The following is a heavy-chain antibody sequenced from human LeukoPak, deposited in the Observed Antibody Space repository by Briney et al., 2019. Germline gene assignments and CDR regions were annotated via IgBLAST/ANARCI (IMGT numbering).Heavy chain of an antibody. D-gene: IGHD1-1*01. J-gene: IGHJ6*03. CDR2: IGTASDT. Sequence: QPGGSLRLSCAASGFTFSSFDMHWVRHPTGQGLEWVSTIGTASDTYYPRSVEGRFTLSRDNAKNSSYLQMNSLIAGDTAVYYCARGPPRGKYYYMDVWGKGTTVTVSS. CDR3: ARGPPRGKYYYMDV. CDR1: GFTFSSFD. V-gene: IGHV3-13*01.